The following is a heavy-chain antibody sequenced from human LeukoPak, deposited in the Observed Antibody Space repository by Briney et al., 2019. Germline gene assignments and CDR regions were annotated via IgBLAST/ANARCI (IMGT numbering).Heavy chain of an antibody. D-gene: IGHD2-15*01. V-gene: IGHV4-39*01. CDR2: IYYSGST. Sequence: SETLSLTCTVSGGSISSSSYYWGWIRQPPGKGLGWIGSIYYSGSTYYNPSLKSRVTISVDTSKNQFSLKLSSVTAADTAVYYCARSLGDIVVVVGHAFDIWGQGTMVTVSS. J-gene: IGHJ3*02. CDR1: GGSISSSSYY. CDR3: ARSLGDIVVVVGHAFDI.